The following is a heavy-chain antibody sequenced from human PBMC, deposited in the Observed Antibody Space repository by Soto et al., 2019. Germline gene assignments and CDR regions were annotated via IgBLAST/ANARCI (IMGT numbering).Heavy chain of an antibody. J-gene: IGHJ6*03. D-gene: IGHD4-17*01. CDR2: ISAYNGNT. V-gene: IGHV1-18*01. CDR1: GYTFTSYG. CDR3: ARSSTPGDYVFGRVSYYYMDV. Sequence: QVQLVQSGAEVKKPGASVKVSCKASGYTFTSYGISWVRQAPGQGLEWMGWISAYNGNTNYAQKLQGRVTMTTDTSTSTAYMELRSLRSDDRAVYYCARSSTPGDYVFGRVSYYYMDVWGKGTTVTVSS.